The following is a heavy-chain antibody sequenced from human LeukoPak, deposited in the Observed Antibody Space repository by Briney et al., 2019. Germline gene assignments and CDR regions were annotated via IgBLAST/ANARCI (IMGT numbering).Heavy chain of an antibody. CDR3: ARGPLYGSGSYYY. D-gene: IGHD3-10*01. J-gene: IGHJ4*02. Sequence: PSETLSLTCAVYGGSFSGYYWSWIRQPPGKGLEWIGEINHSGSTNYNPSLKSRVTISVDTSKNQFSLKLSSVTAADTAVYYCARGPLYGSGSYYYWGQGTLVTVSS. V-gene: IGHV4-34*01. CDR2: INHSGST. CDR1: GGSFSGYY.